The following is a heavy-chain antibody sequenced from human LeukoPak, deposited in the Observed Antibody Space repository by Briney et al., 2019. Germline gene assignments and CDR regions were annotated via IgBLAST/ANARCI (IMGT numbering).Heavy chain of an antibody. D-gene: IGHD6-13*01. CDR3: ARDATDSSSWVLFDY. V-gene: IGHV4-4*07. CDR2: IYTSGST. Sequence: SETLSLTCTVSGGSISSYYWSWIRQPAGKGLEWIGRIYTSGSTNYNPSLKSRVTMSVNTSKNQFSLKLSSVTAAVTAVYYCARDATDSSSWVLFDYWGQGTLVTVSS. J-gene: IGHJ4*02. CDR1: GGSISSYY.